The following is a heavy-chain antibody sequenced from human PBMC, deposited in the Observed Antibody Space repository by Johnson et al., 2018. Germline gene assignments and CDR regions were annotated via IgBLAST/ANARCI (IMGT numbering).Heavy chain of an antibody. Sequence: QVQLQESGPGLVKPSETXSLTCTVSGGSIRSYYWSWIRQPPGKGLEWIGYIYYSGSTNYNPSPTSRVTISLDPSKNQFSLTLSSVTAADTAGDYRARGAYEFGRGYYWAGKGTTYYYYMDVWGKGTTVTVSS. J-gene: IGHJ6*03. CDR3: ARGAYEFGRGYYWAGKGTTYYYYMDV. D-gene: IGHD3-3*01. V-gene: IGHV4-59*01. CDR2: IYYSGST. CDR1: GGSIRSYY.